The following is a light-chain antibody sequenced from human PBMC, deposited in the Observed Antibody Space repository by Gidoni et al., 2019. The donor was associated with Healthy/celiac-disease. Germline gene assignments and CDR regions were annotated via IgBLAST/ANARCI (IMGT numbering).Light chain of an antibody. CDR1: KLGDKY. V-gene: IGLV3-1*01. Sequence: SYELTKPPTVSVSPGQTASITCSGDKLGDKYACWYKQTPGQHPGLVIYQDSKRPSGIPERFSGSNSGNTATLTISGTQAMDEADYYWQAWDSSTVVFGGGTKLTVL. CDR2: QDS. CDR3: QAWDSSTVV. J-gene: IGLJ2*01.